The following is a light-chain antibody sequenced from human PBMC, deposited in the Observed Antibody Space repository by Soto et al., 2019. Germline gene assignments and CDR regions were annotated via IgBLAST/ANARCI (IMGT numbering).Light chain of an antibody. J-gene: IGLJ2*01. CDR3: QTWGTGIEL. CDR2: VNSDGSH. CDR1: SGHSTYA. Sequence: QLVLTQSPSASASLGASVKLTCTLSSGHSTYAIAWHQQQPEKGPRYLMKVNSDGSHIKGDGIPDRFSGSTSGAERYLTISSLQSEDEADYYCQTWGTGIELFGGGPQLTVL. V-gene: IGLV4-69*01.